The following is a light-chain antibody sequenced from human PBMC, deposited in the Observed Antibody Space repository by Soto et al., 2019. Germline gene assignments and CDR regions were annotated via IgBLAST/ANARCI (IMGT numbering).Light chain of an antibody. J-gene: IGKJ4*01. Sequence: DSPMTQSPSSLSASIGDRITITCRASQSISTSLNSYQQKPAQAPRLLIYGASTLQNGVPSRFSGSGSATDLPLTISSLQPVDLATYHCESVFIAPPLPVGGRTK. CDR1: QSISTS. CDR3: ESVFIAPPLP. CDR2: GAS. V-gene: IGKV1-39*01.